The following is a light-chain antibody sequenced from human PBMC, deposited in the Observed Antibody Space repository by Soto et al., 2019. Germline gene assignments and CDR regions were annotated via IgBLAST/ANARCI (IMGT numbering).Light chain of an antibody. V-gene: IGLV2-14*03. CDR3: TSYTHSSTVV. CDR2: DVN. Sequence: QSALTQPASVSGSPGQSITISCTGTSSDVGGYNFVSWYQQHPGKAPKLMIYDVNNRPSGVSSRFSASKSGSTASLTISGLQAEDEADYYCTSYTHSSTVVFGGVTKLTVL. CDR1: SSDVGGYNF. J-gene: IGLJ2*01.